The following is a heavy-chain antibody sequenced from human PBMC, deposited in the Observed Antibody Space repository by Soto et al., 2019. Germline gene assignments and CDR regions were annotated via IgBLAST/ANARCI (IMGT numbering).Heavy chain of an antibody. V-gene: IGHV4-34*01. CDR2: INHSGST. J-gene: IGHJ6*04. CDR1: GGSFSGYY. D-gene: IGHD6-13*01. Sequence: PSETLSLTCAVYGGSFSGYYWSWIRQPPGKGLEWIGEINHSGSTNYNPSLKSRVTISVDTSKNQFSLKLSSVTAADTAVHYCAIPDPQPPENYGMDVWGKGTTVTVSS. CDR3: AIPDPQPPENYGMDV.